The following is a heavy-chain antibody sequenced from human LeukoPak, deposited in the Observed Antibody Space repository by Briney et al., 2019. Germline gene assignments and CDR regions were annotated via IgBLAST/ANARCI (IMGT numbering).Heavy chain of an antibody. D-gene: IGHD3-22*01. CDR1: GFIFSDYY. J-gene: IGHJ4*02. V-gene: IGHV3-11*04. CDR2: ISSGGSTI. Sequence: PGGSLRLSCAVSGFIFSDYYMSWIRQAPGKGLEWVSYISSGGSTIYYADSVKGRFTISRDNAKNSLYLQMNSLRAEDTAVYYCARDIYYYDSSGYYFPGGSDYWGQGTLVTVSS. CDR3: ARDIYYYDSSGYYFPGGSDY.